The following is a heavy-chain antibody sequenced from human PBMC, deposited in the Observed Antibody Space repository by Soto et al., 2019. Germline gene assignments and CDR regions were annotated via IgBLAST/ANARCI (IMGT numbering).Heavy chain of an antibody. J-gene: IGHJ6*02. CDR3: ARGGANIVVVTAIAFMDV. Sequence: TMALTCAVYGGSFSGYYWSWIRQPPGKGLEWIGEVNHSGSTNYNPSLKSRVTISADTSKNQFSLKLSSVTAADTAAYYCARGGANIVVVTAIAFMDVWGQGTTVTVSS. CDR2: VNHSGST. V-gene: IGHV4-34*01. CDR1: GGSFSGYY. D-gene: IGHD2-21*02.